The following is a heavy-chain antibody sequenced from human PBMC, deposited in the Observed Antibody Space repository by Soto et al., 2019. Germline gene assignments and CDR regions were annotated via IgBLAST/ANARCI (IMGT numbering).Heavy chain of an antibody. CDR1: GGSFSGYY. CDR3: ARGKGSGYGRYYGMDV. Sequence: QVQLQQWGAGLLKPSETLSLTCAVYGGSFSGYYWSWIRQPPGKGLEWIGEINHSGSTNYNPSLKSRVTIPVDTSKNQFSLKLSSVTAADTAVYYCARGKGSGYGRYYGMDVWGQGTTVTVSS. J-gene: IGHJ6*02. V-gene: IGHV4-34*01. CDR2: INHSGST. D-gene: IGHD5-12*01.